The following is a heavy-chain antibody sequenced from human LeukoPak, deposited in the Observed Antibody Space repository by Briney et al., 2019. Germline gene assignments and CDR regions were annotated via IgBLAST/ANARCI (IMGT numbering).Heavy chain of an antibody. CDR3: ARDYDSSGL. CDR1: GGSVSGYY. V-gene: IGHV4-34*01. J-gene: IGHJ4*02. D-gene: IGHD3-22*01. CDR2: IHHSGST. Sequence: SETLSLTCAVDGGSVSGYYWSWIRQPPGKGLEWIGEIHHSGSTNYNPSLKSRVTISVDTSKNQFSLKLSSVTAADTAVYYCARDYDSSGLWGQGTLVTVSS.